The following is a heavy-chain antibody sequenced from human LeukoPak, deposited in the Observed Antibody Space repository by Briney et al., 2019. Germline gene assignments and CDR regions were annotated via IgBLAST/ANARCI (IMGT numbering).Heavy chain of an antibody. CDR1: GFTFSSYG. D-gene: IGHD3-22*01. CDR3: ARDDDYDSSGLDY. CDR2: IWYDGSNK. V-gene: IGHV3-33*01. Sequence: GRSLRLSCAASGFTFSSYGTHWVRQAPGKGLEWVAVIWYDGSNKYYADSVKGRFTISRDNSKNTLYLQMNSLRAEDTAVYYCARDDDYDSSGLDYWGQGTLVTVSS. J-gene: IGHJ4*02.